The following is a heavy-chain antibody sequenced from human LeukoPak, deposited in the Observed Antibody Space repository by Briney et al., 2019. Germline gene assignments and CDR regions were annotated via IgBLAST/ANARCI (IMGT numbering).Heavy chain of an antibody. CDR2: INPNSGGT. CDR1: GYTFTGYY. V-gene: IGHV1-2*02. D-gene: IGHD5-18*01. CDR3: ARDRQWIQLWLRWFDP. J-gene: IGHJ5*02. Sequence: ASVKVSCKASGYTFTGYYMHWVRQAPGQGLEWMGWINPNSGGTNYAQKFQGRVTMTRDTSISTAYMELSRLGSDDTAVYYCARDRQWIQLWLRWFDPWGQGTLVTVSS.